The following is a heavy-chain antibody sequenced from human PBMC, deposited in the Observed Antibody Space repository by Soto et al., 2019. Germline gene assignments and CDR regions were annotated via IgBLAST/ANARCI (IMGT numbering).Heavy chain of an antibody. CDR1: GFTFSSYW. CDR2: INSDGSST. D-gene: IGHD2-8*01. J-gene: IGHJ6*03. V-gene: IGHV3-74*01. Sequence: GGSLRLSCAASGFTFSSYWMHWVRQAPGKGLVWVSRINSDGSSTSYADSVKGRFTISRDNAKNTLYLQMNSLRAEDTAVYYCARIDVNGVSDYYYYMDVWGKGTTVTVSS. CDR3: ARIDVNGVSDYYYYMDV.